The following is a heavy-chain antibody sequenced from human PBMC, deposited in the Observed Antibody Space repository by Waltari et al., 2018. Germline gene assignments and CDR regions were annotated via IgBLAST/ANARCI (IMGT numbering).Heavy chain of an antibody. Sequence: QVQLVQSGAEVKTPGSSVKVSCKASGGTFSSYTISWVRQAPGQGLEWMGRIIPILGIANYAQKFQGRVTITADKSTSTAYMELSSLRSEDTAVYYCARDRDDYGDYENWFDPWGQGTLVTVSS. CDR3: ARDRDDYGDYENWFDP. V-gene: IGHV1-69*08. CDR2: IIPILGIA. D-gene: IGHD4-17*01. J-gene: IGHJ5*02. CDR1: GGTFSSYT.